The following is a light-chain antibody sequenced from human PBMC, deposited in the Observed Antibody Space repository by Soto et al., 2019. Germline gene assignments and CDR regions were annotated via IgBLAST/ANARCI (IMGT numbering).Light chain of an antibody. J-gene: IGKJ2*01. CDR2: DAS. CDR3: QQRSNWPPEDT. Sequence: EIVLTQSPATLSLSPGERATLSCRASQSVSSYLAWYQQKPGQAPRLLIYDASNRATGIPARFSGSGSGTDFTLTICSREPEDFAVYYCQQRSNWPPEDTFGQGTKLEIK. CDR1: QSVSSY. V-gene: IGKV3-11*01.